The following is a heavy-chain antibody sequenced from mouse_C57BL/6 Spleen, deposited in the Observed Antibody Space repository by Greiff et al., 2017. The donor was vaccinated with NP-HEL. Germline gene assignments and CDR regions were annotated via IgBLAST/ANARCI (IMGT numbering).Heavy chain of an antibody. V-gene: IGHV6-6*01. J-gene: IGHJ4*01. CDR2: IRNKANNHAT. CDR1: GFTFSDAW. CDR3: TDGNRDYAMDY. Sequence: VQLKESGGGLVQPGGSMKLSCAASGFTFSDAWMDWVRQSPEKGLEWVAEIRNKANNHATYYAESVKGRFTISRDDSKSSVYLQMNSLRAEDTGIYYCTDGNRDYAMDYWGQGTSVTVSS. D-gene: IGHD2-1*01.